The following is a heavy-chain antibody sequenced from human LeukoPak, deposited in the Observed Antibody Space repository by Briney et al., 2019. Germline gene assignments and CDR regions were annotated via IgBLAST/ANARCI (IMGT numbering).Heavy chain of an antibody. Sequence: GGSLRLSCAASGFTFSSYELNWVRQAPGKGLEWVSYISSSGSTIYYADSVKGRFTISRDNAKNSLNLQMNSLRAEDTAVYYCARDSKGDYGDHGEDYWGQGTLVTVSS. CDR1: GFTFSSYE. CDR2: ISSSGSTI. J-gene: IGHJ4*02. V-gene: IGHV3-48*03. D-gene: IGHD4-17*01. CDR3: ARDSKGDYGDHGEDY.